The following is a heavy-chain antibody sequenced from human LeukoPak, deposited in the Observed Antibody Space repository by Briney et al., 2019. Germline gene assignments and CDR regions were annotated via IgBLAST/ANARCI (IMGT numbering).Heavy chain of an antibody. CDR3: ATNRPHDQRITMVRGVIEYAFDI. CDR1: GYTLTELS. V-gene: IGHV1-24*01. CDR2: FDPEDGET. J-gene: IGHJ3*02. D-gene: IGHD3-10*01. Sequence: ASVKVSCKVSGYTLTELSMHWVRQAPGKGLEWMGGFDPEDGETIYAQKFQGRVTMTEDTSTDTAYMELSSLRSEDTAVYYCATNRPHDQRITMVRGVIEYAFDIWGQGTMVTVSS.